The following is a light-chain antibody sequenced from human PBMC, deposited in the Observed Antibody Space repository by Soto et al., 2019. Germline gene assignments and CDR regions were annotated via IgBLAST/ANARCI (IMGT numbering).Light chain of an antibody. Sequence: DIHMTQSPSSLSASVGDRVTMTCRASQSISNWLDWYQQKPGKAPKLLIYTASTLRSGVPSRFSGSGSGTDFTLTISSLQPEDCATYYCQQSTSIPLTFGQGTKVDIK. J-gene: IGKJ1*01. CDR2: TAS. V-gene: IGKV1-39*01. CDR1: QSISNW. CDR3: QQSTSIPLT.